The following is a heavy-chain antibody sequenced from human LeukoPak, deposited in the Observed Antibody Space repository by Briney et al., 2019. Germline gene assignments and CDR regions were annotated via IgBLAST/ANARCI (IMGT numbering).Heavy chain of an antibody. V-gene: IGHV3-33*06. D-gene: IGHD4-17*01. J-gene: IGHJ5*02. CDR1: GFTFSSYG. Sequence: GRSLRPSXATSGFTFSSYGMHWVCQAPGKGLEWVAVIWYDGSDKYYADSVKGRFTISRDNSKNTLYLQMNSLRAEDTAVYYCAKLKDYGDYLTWGQGTLVTVSS. CDR2: IWYDGSDK. CDR3: AKLKDYGDYLT.